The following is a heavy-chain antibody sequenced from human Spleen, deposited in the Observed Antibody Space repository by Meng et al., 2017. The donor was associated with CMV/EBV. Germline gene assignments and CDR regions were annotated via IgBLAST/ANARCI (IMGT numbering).Heavy chain of an antibody. J-gene: IGHJ4*02. V-gene: IGHV2-5*01. CDR2: IYWNDDK. D-gene: IGHD1-26*01. Sequence: FSLSTRGVGVGWIRQPPGEALAWLTVIYWNDDKRYSASLKSRLTITKDTSKNQVVLTMTNVDPVDTATYYCAHTINPILGAMNFYYWGQGTLVTVSS. CDR1: FSLSTRGVG. CDR3: AHTINPILGAMNFYY.